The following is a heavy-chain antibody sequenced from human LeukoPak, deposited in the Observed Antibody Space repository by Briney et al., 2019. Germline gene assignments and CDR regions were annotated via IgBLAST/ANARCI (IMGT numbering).Heavy chain of an antibody. CDR1: GFTFSSYW. Sequence: GGSLRLSCAASGFTFSSYWMSWVRQAPGKGLEWVANIKQDGSEKYYVDSVKGRFTISRDNSKNTLYLQMNSLRAEDAAVYYCAKERAGAIWFDPWGQGTLVTVSS. J-gene: IGHJ5*02. CDR2: IKQDGSEK. V-gene: IGHV3-7*01. CDR3: AKERAGAIWFDP. D-gene: IGHD6-13*01.